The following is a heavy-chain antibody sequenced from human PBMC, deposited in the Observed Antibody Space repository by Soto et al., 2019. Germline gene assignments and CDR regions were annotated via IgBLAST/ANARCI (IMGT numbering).Heavy chain of an antibody. CDR2: IIPIFPTA. CDR3: ARAHHNSSGARYPMDV. CDR1: GGTFNNYD. J-gene: IGHJ6*02. Sequence: QLQLVQSGAEVKRPGSSVKVSCKASGGTFNNYDISWVRQAPGQGLEWMGGIIPIFPTAHYSQKFQDRLTITADKTTSTAYMELSSLRFEDTAVYYCARAHHNSSGARYPMDVWGQGTTVTVSS. V-gene: IGHV1-69*06. D-gene: IGHD3-10*01.